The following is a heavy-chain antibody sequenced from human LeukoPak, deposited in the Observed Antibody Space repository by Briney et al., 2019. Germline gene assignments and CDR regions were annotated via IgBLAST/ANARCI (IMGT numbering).Heavy chain of an antibody. D-gene: IGHD2-15*01. CDR1: GGSISSSSYY. CDR3: ARGRYCSGGRCYSDFDY. CDR2: IYYSGST. Sequence: PSETLSLTCTVSGGSISSSSYYWGWIRQPPGKGLEWIGSIYYSGSTYYNPSLKSRVTISVDTSKNQFSLKLSSVTAADTAVYYCARGRYCSGGRCYSDFDYWGQGTLVTVFS. J-gene: IGHJ4*02. V-gene: IGHV4-39*01.